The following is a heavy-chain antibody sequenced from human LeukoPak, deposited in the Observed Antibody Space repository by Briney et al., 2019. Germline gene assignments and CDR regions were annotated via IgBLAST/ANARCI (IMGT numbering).Heavy chain of an antibody. CDR3: ARVAGYSGYEPGYFED. V-gene: IGHV3-21*01. CDR1: GFTFHSHS. Sequence: GGSLRLSCAASGFTFHSHSMNWVRQAPGKGLEWVSSISMTSSYIYYADSVKGRFTISRDNAKNSLYLHMNSLRAEDTAVYYCARVAGYSGYEPGYFEDWGQGTLVTVSS. D-gene: IGHD5-12*01. J-gene: IGHJ4*02. CDR2: ISMTSSYI.